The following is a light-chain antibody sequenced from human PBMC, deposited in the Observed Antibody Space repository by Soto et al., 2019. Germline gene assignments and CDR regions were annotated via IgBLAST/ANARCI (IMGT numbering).Light chain of an antibody. Sequence: DMVLTQAPGTLSLSTGEIATLSCRASQTVNNRYLAWSQQKPGQAPRLLIYGASSRAIGVPDRFSGRGSGTDVTLTISRLAPADVAVDYCLQDGSSTRVTFGPGNKVDIK. J-gene: IGKJ3*01. CDR1: QTVNNRY. CDR3: LQDGSSTRVT. CDR2: GAS. V-gene: IGKV3-20*01.